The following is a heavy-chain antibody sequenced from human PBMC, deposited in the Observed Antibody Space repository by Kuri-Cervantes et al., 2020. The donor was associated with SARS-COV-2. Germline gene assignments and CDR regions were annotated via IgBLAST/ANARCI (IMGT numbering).Heavy chain of an antibody. Sequence: ASVKVSCKASGYTFTGYYTHWVRQAPGQGLEWMGWINPNSGGTNYAQKFQGRVTITRNTSISTAYMELSSLRSEDTAVYYCARGTIITDYSSSRHLTLYYFDYWGQGTLVTVSS. CDR3: ARGTIITDYSSSRHLTLYYFDY. CDR2: INPNSGGT. D-gene: IGHD6-13*01. CDR1: GYTFTGYY. V-gene: IGHV1-2*02. J-gene: IGHJ4*02.